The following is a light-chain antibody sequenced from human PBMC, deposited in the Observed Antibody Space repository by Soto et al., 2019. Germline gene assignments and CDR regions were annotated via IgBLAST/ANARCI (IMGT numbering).Light chain of an antibody. CDR3: QQRSNWPIT. J-gene: IGKJ5*01. Sequence: EIVLTQSPATLYLSLGEIATLSCRTSQSVSSYFAWYQQKPGRAPRLLIYDASNRATGIPARFIGSGSGTDFTLTISSLEPEDFAVYYCQQRSNWPITFGQGTRLEIK. CDR2: DAS. V-gene: IGKV3-11*01. CDR1: QSVSSY.